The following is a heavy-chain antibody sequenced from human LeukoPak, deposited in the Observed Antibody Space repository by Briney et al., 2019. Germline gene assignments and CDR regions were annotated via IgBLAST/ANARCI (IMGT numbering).Heavy chain of an antibody. CDR1: GFTFSSYS. D-gene: IGHD6-13*01. Sequence: GGSLRLSCAASGFTFSSYSMNWVGQAPGKGRECVSSISSSSSSIYYADSVKGRFTISRDDAKNSLYLQMNSLRAEDTAVYYCARTATDTGEFGYWGQGTLVTVSS. CDR3: ARTATDTGEFGY. J-gene: IGHJ4*02. CDR2: ISSSSSSI. V-gene: IGHV3-21*01.